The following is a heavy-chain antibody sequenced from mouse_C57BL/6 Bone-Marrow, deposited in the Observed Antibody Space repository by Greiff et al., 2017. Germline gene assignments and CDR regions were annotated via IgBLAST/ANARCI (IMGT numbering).Heavy chain of an antibody. CDR3: TVVAMDYFDY. Sequence: QVQLQQSGAELAKPGASVKLSCKASGYTFTSYWMHWVKQRPGQGLEWIGYINPSSGYTKYNQKFKDKATLTADKSSSTAYMQLSSLTYEDSASNITTVVAMDYFDYWGQGTTLTVSS. CDR1: GYTFTSYW. V-gene: IGHV1-7*01. D-gene: IGHD1-1*01. CDR2: INPSSGYT. J-gene: IGHJ2*01.